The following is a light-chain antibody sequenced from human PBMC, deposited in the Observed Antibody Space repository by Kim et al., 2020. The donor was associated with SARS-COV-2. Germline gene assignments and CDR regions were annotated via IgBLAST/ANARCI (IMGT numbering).Light chain of an antibody. CDR1: RGVTNY. V-gene: IGKV3-11*01. CDR3: QQRSDWLLT. CDR2: NAS. Sequence: EIVLTQSPATLCLSPGERATLSCRASRGVTNYLAWYQHKPGQAPRLLMYNASNRATGIPARFSGSGSGTDFTLTISSLEPEDFAVYYCQQRSDWLLTFGGGTKVDIK. J-gene: IGKJ4*01.